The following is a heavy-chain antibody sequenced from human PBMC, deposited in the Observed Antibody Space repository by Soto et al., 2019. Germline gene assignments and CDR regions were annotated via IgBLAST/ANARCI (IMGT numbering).Heavy chain of an antibody. CDR3: ASPTYDTSGYYTPYYYYYGMDV. J-gene: IGHJ6*02. Sequence: GGSLRLSCAASGFTFSSYVMHWVRQAPGKXLEWVALISYDGSNKYYADSVKGRFTISRDNSKNTLYLQMNSLRAEDTAVYYCASPTYDTSGYYTPYYYYYGMDVWGQGTTVTV. CDR1: GFTFSSYV. V-gene: IGHV3-30-3*01. D-gene: IGHD3-22*01. CDR2: ISYDGSNK.